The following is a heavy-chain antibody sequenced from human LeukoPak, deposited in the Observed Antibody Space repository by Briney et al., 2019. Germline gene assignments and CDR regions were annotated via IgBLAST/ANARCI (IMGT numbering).Heavy chain of an antibody. D-gene: IGHD5-18*01. CDR2: INHSGST. Sequence: SETLSLNCAVYGGSLSGYYWSWIRQPPAKGLEWIGEINHSGSTNYNPSLKSRVTISVDTSKNQFSLKLSSVTAADTAVYYCARGYSYGIFDYWGQGTLVTVSS. CDR1: GGSLSGYY. J-gene: IGHJ4*02. CDR3: ARGYSYGIFDY. V-gene: IGHV4-34*01.